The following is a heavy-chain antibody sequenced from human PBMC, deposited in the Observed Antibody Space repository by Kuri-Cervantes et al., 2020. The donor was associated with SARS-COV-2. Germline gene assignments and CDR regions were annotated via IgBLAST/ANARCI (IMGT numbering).Heavy chain of an antibody. CDR2: INPDTGGT. Sequence: ASVKVSCKASGYPFTGFYLHWVRQTPGQGLEWMGWINPDTGGTNCAPKFQGRVTMTRDTSITTAYMELSRLRSDDTTMYYCARDYYGSGSYLGLVAGWFDPWGQGTLVTVSS. CDR1: GYPFTGFY. D-gene: IGHD3-10*01. CDR3: ARDYYGSGSYLGLVAGWFDP. V-gene: IGHV1-2*02. J-gene: IGHJ5*02.